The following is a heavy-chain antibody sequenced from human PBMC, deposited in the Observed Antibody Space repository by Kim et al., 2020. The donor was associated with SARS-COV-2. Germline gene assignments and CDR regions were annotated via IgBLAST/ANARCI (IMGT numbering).Heavy chain of an antibody. CDR2: IWYNGVRK. CDR3: ATDLGPDDIVY. D-gene: IGHD2-15*01. Sequence: GGSLRLSCATSGFIFGNYAMRWVRRAPGKGLEWVAAIWYNGVRKYYANSVMGRLTISRDNSDNMLYLQMDSLRAEDTAIYYCATDLGPDDIVYLGQGTL. V-gene: IGHV3-33*01. J-gene: IGHJ4*02. CDR1: GFIFGNYA.